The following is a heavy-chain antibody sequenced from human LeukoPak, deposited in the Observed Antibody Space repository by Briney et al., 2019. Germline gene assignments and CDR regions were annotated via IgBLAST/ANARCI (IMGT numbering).Heavy chain of an antibody. CDR1: GFTFSTYE. V-gene: IGHV3-48*03. D-gene: IGHD2-15*01. Sequence: GGSLRLSCAASGFTFSTYEMNWVRQALGKGLEWVSYISSTGSTMNYADSVKGRFTISRDNAKNSLYLQMNSLRADDTAVYYCARVGMAAADIWGQGTLVSVSS. CDR2: ISSTGSTM. J-gene: IGHJ4*02. CDR3: ARVGMAAADI.